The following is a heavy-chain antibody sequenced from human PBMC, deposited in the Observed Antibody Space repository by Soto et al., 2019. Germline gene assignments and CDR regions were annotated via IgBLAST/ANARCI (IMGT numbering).Heavy chain of an antibody. CDR1: GGSISSSSYY. J-gene: IGHJ4*02. Sequence: SETLSLTCTVSGGSISSSSYYWGWIRQPPGKGLEWIGSIYYSGSTYYNPSLKSRVTISVDTSKNQFSLKLSSVTAADTAVYYCARAFDSSGYYYSRVFDYWGQGTQVTVSS. CDR3: ARAFDSSGYYYSRVFDY. V-gene: IGHV4-39*01. CDR2: IYYSGST. D-gene: IGHD3-22*01.